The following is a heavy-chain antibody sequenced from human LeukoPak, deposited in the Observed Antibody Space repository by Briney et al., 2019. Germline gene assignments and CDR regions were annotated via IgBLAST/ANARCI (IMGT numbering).Heavy chain of an antibody. Sequence: ASVKVSCKASGYTFTSYYMHWVRQAPGQGLEWMGWINPNSGGTNYAQKFQGRVTMTRDTSISTAYMELSRLRSDDTAVYYCASLGSSGWYVFDYWGQGTLVTVSS. CDR3: ASLGSSGWYVFDY. D-gene: IGHD6-19*01. CDR2: INPNSGGT. CDR1: GYTFTSYY. V-gene: IGHV1-2*02. J-gene: IGHJ4*02.